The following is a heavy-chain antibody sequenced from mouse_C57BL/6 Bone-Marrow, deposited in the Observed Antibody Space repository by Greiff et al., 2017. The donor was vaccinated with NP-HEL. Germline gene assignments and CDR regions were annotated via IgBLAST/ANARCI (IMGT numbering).Heavy chain of an antibody. CDR1: GFTFSSYA. CDR2: ISSGGDYS. CDR3: TRAGDYDGLDYFDY. J-gene: IGHJ2*01. V-gene: IGHV5-9-1*02. Sequence: DVHLVESGEGLVKPGGSLKLSCAASGFTFSSYAMSWVRQTPEKRLEWVAYISSGGDYSYYADTVKGRFTSSRDNARNTLYLQMSSLKSEDTAMYYCTRAGDYDGLDYFDYWGQGTTLTVSS. D-gene: IGHD2-4*01.